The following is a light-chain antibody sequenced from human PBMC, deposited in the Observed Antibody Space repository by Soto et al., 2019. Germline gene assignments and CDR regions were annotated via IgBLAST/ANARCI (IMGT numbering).Light chain of an antibody. J-gene: IGLJ3*02. Sequence: QSALTQPPSASGSPGQSVTISCTGTSSDVGAYNYVSWYQQHPGKAPKVMIYQVSQRPSGVPDRFSGFKSGNTASLTVSGLQAEDEADYYCSSYGGNNNWVFGGGTKLTVL. V-gene: IGLV2-8*01. CDR3: SSYGGNNNWV. CDR2: QVS. CDR1: SSDVGAYNY.